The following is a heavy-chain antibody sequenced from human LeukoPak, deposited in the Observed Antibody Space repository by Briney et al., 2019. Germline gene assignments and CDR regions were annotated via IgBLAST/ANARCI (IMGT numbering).Heavy chain of an antibody. Sequence: SVKVSCKAPGITFNYCTISWVRQAPGQGLEWMGRIIPMFGTADYAQKFQGRVTMTTDESTNTAYMELSSLRSEDTVVYYCAREPVPRSSGLQYWGQGTLVTVSS. V-gene: IGHV1-69*05. CDR2: IIPMFGTA. CDR1: GITFNYCT. CDR3: AREPVPRSSGLQY. J-gene: IGHJ4*02. D-gene: IGHD3-22*01.